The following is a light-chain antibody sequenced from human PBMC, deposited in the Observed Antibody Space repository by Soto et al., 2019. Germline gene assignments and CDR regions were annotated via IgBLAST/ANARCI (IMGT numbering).Light chain of an antibody. J-gene: IGLJ1*01. CDR2: EVS. Sequence: QSVLTQPPSASGSPGQSVTISCTGTSSDVGGYNYVSWYQQHPGKATKLIISEVSKRPSGVPDRFSGSKSGNTASLTVSGLQAEDEADYYCTSHAGSKNYVLGTGTQLTVL. CDR1: SSDVGGYNY. V-gene: IGLV2-8*01. CDR3: TSHAGSKNYV.